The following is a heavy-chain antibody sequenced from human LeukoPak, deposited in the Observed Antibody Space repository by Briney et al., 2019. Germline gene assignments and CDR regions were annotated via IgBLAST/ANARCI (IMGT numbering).Heavy chain of an antibody. CDR3: ARGWDVAAAFDY. Sequence: SETLSLTCAVYGGSFSGYYWSWIRQPPGKGLEWIGEINHSGSTNYNPSLKSRVTISVGTSKNQFSLKLSSVTAADTAVYYCARGWDVAAAFDYWGQGTLVTVSS. J-gene: IGHJ4*02. D-gene: IGHD6-13*01. V-gene: IGHV4-34*01. CDR1: GGSFSGYY. CDR2: INHSGST.